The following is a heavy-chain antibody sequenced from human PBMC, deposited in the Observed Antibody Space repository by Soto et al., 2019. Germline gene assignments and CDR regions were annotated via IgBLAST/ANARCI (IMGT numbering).Heavy chain of an antibody. J-gene: IGHJ4*02. CDR2: VSATAGTT. CDR1: AFTFSNYA. CDR3: AKDRLAGGFDY. D-gene: IGHD3-16*01. V-gene: IGHV3-23*01. Sequence: GPLRLSCAASAFTFSNYAICLVGQAPGKGLEWVSLVSATAGTTYYTDSVKGRFTISRDNSRNTVYLQMNSLRADDTAVYYCAKDRLAGGFDYWGQGTLVTVSS.